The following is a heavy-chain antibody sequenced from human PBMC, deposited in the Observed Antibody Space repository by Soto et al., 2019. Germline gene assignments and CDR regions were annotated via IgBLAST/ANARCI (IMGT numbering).Heavy chain of an antibody. D-gene: IGHD3-10*01. J-gene: IGHJ6*02. Sequence: EASVKVSCKASGYTFTSYYMHWVRQAPGQGLEWMGIINPSGGSTSYAQKFQGRVTMTRDTSTSTVYMELSSLRSEDTAVYYCARERITMVRGVPKLSYYGMDVWGQGTTVTVSS. CDR3: ARERITMVRGVPKLSYYGMDV. CDR1: GYTFTSYY. CDR2: INPSGGST. V-gene: IGHV1-46*01.